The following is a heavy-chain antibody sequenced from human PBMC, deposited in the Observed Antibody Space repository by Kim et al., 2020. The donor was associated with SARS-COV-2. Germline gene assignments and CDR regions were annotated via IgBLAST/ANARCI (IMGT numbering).Heavy chain of an antibody. CDR3: VKDAHYWNDAMGFDP. CDR1: GFTFSSYA. D-gene: IGHD1-1*01. CDR2: ISSNGGST. Sequence: GGSLRLSCSASGFTFSSYAMHWVRQAPGKGLEYVSAISSNGGSTYYADSVKGSFTISRDNSKNTLYLQMSSLRAEDTAVYYCVKDAHYWNDAMGFDPWGQGTLVTVSS. J-gene: IGHJ5*02. V-gene: IGHV3-64D*06.